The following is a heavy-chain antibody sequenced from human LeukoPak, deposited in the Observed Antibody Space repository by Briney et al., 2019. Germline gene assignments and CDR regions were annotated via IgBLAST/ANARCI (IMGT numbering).Heavy chain of an antibody. CDR3: ARDHRIVGATYPDY. D-gene: IGHD1-26*01. CDR2: INPNSGGT. Sequence: ASVKVSCKASGYTFTGYYMHWVRQTPGQGLEWMGWINPNSGGTNYAQKFQGRVTITTDTSMSTAYMELSRLRSDDTAVYYCARDHRIVGATYPDYWGQGTLVTVSS. CDR1: GYTFTGYY. V-gene: IGHV1-2*02. J-gene: IGHJ4*02.